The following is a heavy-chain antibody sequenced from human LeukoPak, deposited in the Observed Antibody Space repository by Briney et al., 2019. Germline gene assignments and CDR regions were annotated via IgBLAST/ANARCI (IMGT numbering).Heavy chain of an antibody. CDR3: ARGHSYYHPNDY. D-gene: IGHD2-21*02. J-gene: IGHJ4*02. V-gene: IGHV1-2*02. Sequence: ASVKVSCKASGYTFTGYYMHWVRQAPGQGLEWMGWINPNSGGTNYAQKLQGRVTMTTDTSTSTAYMELRSLRSDDTAVYYCARGHSYYHPNDYWGQGTLVTVSS. CDR1: GYTFTGYY. CDR2: INPNSGGT.